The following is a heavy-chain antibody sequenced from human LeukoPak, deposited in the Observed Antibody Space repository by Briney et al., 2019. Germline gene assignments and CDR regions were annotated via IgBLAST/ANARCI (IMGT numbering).Heavy chain of an antibody. CDR3: ARDGADYYDSSGYLDY. V-gene: IGHV3-15*01. D-gene: IGHD3-22*01. CDR2: IKKKFDGGTT. CDR1: EFTFSNAW. J-gene: IGHJ4*02. Sequence: GGSLRLSCAASEFTFSNAWMSWVRQAPGKGLEWVGRIKKKFDGGTTDYAAPVKGRFTISRDDSKNTLYLQMNSLKAEDTAVYYCARDGADYYDSSGYLDYWGQGTLVTVSS.